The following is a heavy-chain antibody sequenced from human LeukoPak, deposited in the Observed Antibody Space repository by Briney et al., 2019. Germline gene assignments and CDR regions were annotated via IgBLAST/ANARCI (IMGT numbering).Heavy chain of an antibody. V-gene: IGHV3-7*01. CDR1: GFTFSRYW. Sequence: GGSLRLSCAASGFTFSRYWMSWVRQAPGKGLEWVANIKQDGSEKYYVDSVKGRFTISRDNAKNSLYLQMNSLRAEDTAVYYCARVGYDSSVDYYYYYMDVWGKGTTVTVSS. D-gene: IGHD6-13*01. CDR3: ARVGYDSSVDYYYYYMDV. CDR2: IKQDGSEK. J-gene: IGHJ6*03.